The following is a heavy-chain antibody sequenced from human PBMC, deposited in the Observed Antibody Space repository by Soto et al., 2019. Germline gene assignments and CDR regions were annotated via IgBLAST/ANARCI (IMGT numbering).Heavy chain of an antibody. CDR3: ARGRGYGDYGTYYYYYYYMDV. V-gene: IGHV4-34*01. J-gene: IGHJ6*03. CDR2: INHSGST. Sequence: SETLSLTCAVYGGSFSGYYWSWIRQPPGKGLEWIGEINHSGSTNYNPSLKSRVTISVDTSKNQFSLKLSSVTAADTAVYYCARGRGYGDYGTYYYYYYYMDVWGKGTTVTVSS. CDR1: GGSFSGYY. D-gene: IGHD4-17*01.